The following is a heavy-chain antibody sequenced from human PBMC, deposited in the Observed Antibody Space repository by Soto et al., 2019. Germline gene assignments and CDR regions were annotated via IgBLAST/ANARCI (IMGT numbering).Heavy chain of an antibody. V-gene: IGHV3-74*01. J-gene: IGHJ5*02. CDR3: ARDFFDSSDYTTNWFDP. D-gene: IGHD3-22*01. CDR1: GFTFSSYW. Sequence: PGGSLRLSCAASGFTFSSYWMHWVRQAPGKGLVWVSRINSDGSSTSYADSVKGRFTISRDNAKNTLYLQMNSLTAADAALYYCARDFFDSSDYTTNWFDPWGQGTLVTVSS. CDR2: INSDGSST.